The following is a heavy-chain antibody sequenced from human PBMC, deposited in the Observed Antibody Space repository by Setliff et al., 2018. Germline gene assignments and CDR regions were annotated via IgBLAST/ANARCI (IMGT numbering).Heavy chain of an antibody. V-gene: IGHV4-38-2*02. Sequence: PLETLSLTCAVSGSAISSGHYWGWVRQPPGRGLEWIGSFRPSGKTYYNPSLKSRVTISVDTSKKHFSPNLTSVTAADTAVYYCVRDVGDGYGVDAYAGAGFDIWGQGTVVTVSS. CDR2: FRPSGKT. CDR3: VRDVGDGYGVDAYAGAGFDI. J-gene: IGHJ3*02. CDR1: GSAISSGHY. D-gene: IGHD3-16*01.